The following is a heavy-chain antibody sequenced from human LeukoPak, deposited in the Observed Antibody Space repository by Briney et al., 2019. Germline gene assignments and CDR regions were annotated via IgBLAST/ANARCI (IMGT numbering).Heavy chain of an antibody. J-gene: IGHJ4*02. CDR3: ARHGSGRYYPAEGRVDY. CDR1: GYGFTSYY. V-gene: IGHV1-46*03. Sequence: ASVKVSCKAFGYGFTSYYIHWVRQAPGQGLEWMGIINPSVGGTTYARKFQGRVTMTRDTSTSTVYMELSSLRSEDTAVYYCARHGSGRYYPAEGRVDYWGQGTLVTVSS. CDR2: INPSVGGT. D-gene: IGHD3-10*01.